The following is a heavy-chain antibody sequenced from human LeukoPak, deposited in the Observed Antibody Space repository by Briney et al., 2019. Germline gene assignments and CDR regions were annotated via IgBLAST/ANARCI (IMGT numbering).Heavy chain of an antibody. CDR1: GVSISSYY. V-gene: IGHV4-59*01. CDR2: IYYSGST. J-gene: IGHJ4*02. D-gene: IGHD5-24*01. CDR3: ARSLVEMATIYFDY. Sequence: SETLSLTCTVSGVSISSYYWSWIRQPPGKGLEWIGYIYYSGSTNYNPSLKSRVTISVDTSKNQFSLKLSSVTAADTAVYYCARSLVEMATIYFDYWGQGTLVTVSS.